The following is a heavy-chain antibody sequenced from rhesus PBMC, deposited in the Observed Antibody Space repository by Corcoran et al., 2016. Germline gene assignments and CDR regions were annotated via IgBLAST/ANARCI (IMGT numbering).Heavy chain of an antibody. Sequence: QVQLQESGPGLVKPSETLSLTCAVSGGSFSGYYWAWLRQPPGKGLEWIGYISGSCGSTDYNPSLKSRVTISTDTSKNQFSLKLSSVTAADTAVDYCARSYYNIWTGFSAFDFWGQGLRVTVSS. CDR3: ARSYYNIWTGFSAFDF. D-gene: IGHD3-3*01. CDR2: ISGSCGST. J-gene: IGHJ3*01. CDR1: GGSFSGYY. V-gene: IGHV4-165*01.